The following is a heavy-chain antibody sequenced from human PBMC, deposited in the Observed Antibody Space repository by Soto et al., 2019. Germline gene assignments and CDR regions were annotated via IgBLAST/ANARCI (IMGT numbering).Heavy chain of an antibody. CDR3: ALPYYYDSSGYSCHYNWFGP. CDR1: GGTFSSYA. Sequence: SVKVSCKASGGTFSSYAISWVRQAPGQGLEWMGGIIPIFGTANYAQKFQGRVTITADESTSTDYMELSSLRPEDTAVYYCALPYYYDSSGYSCHYNWFGPWGQGTLVTVSS. CDR2: IIPIFGTA. V-gene: IGHV1-69*13. D-gene: IGHD3-22*01. J-gene: IGHJ5*02.